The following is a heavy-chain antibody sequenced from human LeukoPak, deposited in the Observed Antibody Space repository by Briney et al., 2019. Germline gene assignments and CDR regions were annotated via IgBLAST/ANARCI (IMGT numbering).Heavy chain of an antibody. D-gene: IGHD1-26*01. V-gene: IGHV3-74*01. CDR1: GFTFSSYW. Sequence: LPGGSLRLSCAASGFTFSSYWMHWVRQAPGKGLVWVSRINSDGSSTSYADSVKGRFTISRDNAKNTLYLQMNSLRAEDTAVYYCARGPAANSGNYYVGDYWGQGTLVTVSS. CDR3: ARGPAANSGNYYVGDY. J-gene: IGHJ4*02. CDR2: INSDGSST.